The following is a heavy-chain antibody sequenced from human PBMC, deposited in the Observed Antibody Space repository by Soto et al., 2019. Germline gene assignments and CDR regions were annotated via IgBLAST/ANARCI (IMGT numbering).Heavy chain of an antibody. D-gene: IGHD2-2*01. CDR1: GFTFSSYA. V-gene: IGHV3-23*01. CDR3: ARYIPGVRYYGMDV. J-gene: IGHJ6*02. Sequence: GSLRLSCAASGFTFSSYAMKWVRQAPGKGLEWVSLIGESGTPTYYADSVKGRFTISRDNSGNTLFLEMYSLRAEDTAVYYCARYIPGVRYYGMDVWGQETTVTVSS. CDR2: IGESGTPT.